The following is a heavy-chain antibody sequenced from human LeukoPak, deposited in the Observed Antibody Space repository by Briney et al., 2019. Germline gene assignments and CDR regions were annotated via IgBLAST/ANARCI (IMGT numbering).Heavy chain of an antibody. Sequence: GGSLRLSCAASGFTFDDYAMHWGRQAPGKGLEWVSGISWNSGSIGYADSVKGRFTISRDNAKNSLYLQMNSLRAEDTALYYCAKDDYGDYVGYFDYWGQGTLVTVSS. D-gene: IGHD4-17*01. CDR2: ISWNSGSI. CDR3: AKDDYGDYVGYFDY. CDR1: GFTFDDYA. J-gene: IGHJ4*02. V-gene: IGHV3-9*01.